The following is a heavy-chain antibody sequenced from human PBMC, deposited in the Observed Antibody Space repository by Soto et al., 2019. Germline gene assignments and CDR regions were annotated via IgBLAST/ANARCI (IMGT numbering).Heavy chain of an antibody. CDR1: GYTLTELS. D-gene: IGHD6-6*01. Sequence: VKVSCKVSGYTLTELSMHWVRQAPGKGLEWMGGFDPEDGETIYAQKFQGRVTMTEDTSTDTAYMELSSLRSEDTAVYYCATGTSIAARPNYYYYMDVWGKGTTVTVAS. CDR3: ATGTSIAARPNYYYYMDV. V-gene: IGHV1-24*01. J-gene: IGHJ6*03. CDR2: FDPEDGET.